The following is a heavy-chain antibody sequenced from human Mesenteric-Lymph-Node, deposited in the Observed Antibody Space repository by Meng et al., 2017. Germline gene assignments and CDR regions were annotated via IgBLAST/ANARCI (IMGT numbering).Heavy chain of an antibody. V-gene: IGHV3-48*03. CDR2: ISSSGSTI. D-gene: IGHD3-22*01. CDR3: ARGGWYYDSSAYYRIHGYFDS. CDR1: GFTFSSYA. J-gene: IGHJ4*02. Sequence: LSLTCAASGFTFSSYAMSWVRQAPGKGLEWVSYISSSGSTIYYADSVKGRFSISRDNAKNSLFLQMNSLRAEDTAVYYCARGGWYYDSSAYYRIHGYFDSWGQGTLVTVSS.